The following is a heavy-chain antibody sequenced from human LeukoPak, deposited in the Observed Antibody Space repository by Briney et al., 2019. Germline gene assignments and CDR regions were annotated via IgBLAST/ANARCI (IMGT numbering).Heavy chain of an antibody. J-gene: IGHJ5*02. V-gene: IGHV1-2*02. D-gene: IGHD3-10*01. Sequence: GASVKVSCKASGYTFTGYYMHWVRQAPGQGLEWMGWINPNSGGTNYAQKFRGRVTMTRDTSISTAYMEFTRLRSDDTAVYYCVRDPIYTSGTYYSYNWVDPWGQGTLVIVSS. CDR1: GYTFTGYY. CDR3: VRDPIYTSGTYYSYNWVDP. CDR2: INPNSGGT.